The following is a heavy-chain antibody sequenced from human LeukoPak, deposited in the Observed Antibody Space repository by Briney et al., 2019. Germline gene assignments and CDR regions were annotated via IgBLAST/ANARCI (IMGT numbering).Heavy chain of an antibody. CDR3: ASEQQTGEMRVDY. Sequence: SVKVSCKASGGTFSSYAISWVRQAPGQGLEWMGGIIPIFGTANYAQKFQGRVTITADESTSTAYMELSSLRSEDTAVYYCASEQQTGEMRVDYWGQGTLVTVSS. V-gene: IGHV1-69*13. CDR2: IIPIFGTA. CDR1: GGTFSSYA. J-gene: IGHJ4*02. D-gene: IGHD6-13*01.